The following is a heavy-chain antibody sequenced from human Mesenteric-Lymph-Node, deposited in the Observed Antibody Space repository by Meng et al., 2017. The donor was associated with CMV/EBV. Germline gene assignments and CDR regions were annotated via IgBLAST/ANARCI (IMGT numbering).Heavy chain of an antibody. V-gene: IGHV2-5*01. CDR3: AHSANDYVWGSYRGVFDYFDY. CDR1: GFSLSTSGVG. Sequence: FGPTLVKPTQTLTLTCTFSGFSLSTSGVGVGWIRQPPGKALEWLAVIYWNDDKRYSPSLKSRLTITKDTSKNQVVLTMTNMDPVDTATYYCAHSANDYVWGSYRGVFDYFDYWGQGTLVTVSS. CDR2: IYWNDDK. D-gene: IGHD3-16*02. J-gene: IGHJ4*02.